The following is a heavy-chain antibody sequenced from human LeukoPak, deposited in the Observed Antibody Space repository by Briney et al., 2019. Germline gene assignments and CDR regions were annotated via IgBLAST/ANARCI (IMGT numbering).Heavy chain of an antibody. D-gene: IGHD2-21*02. Sequence: GGSLRLSCAASGFTFSSYGMHWVRQAPGKGLEWVAVISYDGSNKYYADSVKGRFTISRDNSKNTLYLQMNSLRAEDTAVYYCAKDYGGGDPLGAFDIWGQGTMVTVSS. J-gene: IGHJ3*02. CDR1: GFTFSSYG. CDR3: AKDYGGGDPLGAFDI. CDR2: ISYDGSNK. V-gene: IGHV3-30*18.